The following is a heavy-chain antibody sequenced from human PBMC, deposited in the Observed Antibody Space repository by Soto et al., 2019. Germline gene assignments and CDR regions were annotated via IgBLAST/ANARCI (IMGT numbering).Heavy chain of an antibody. CDR1: GGSISTYY. CDR3: ARGGHCTNGVCSALDY. J-gene: IGHJ4*02. V-gene: IGHV4-59*08. CDR2: IYYGGSA. D-gene: IGHD2-8*01. Sequence: QVQLQESGPGLVKPSGTLSLTCTVSGGSISTYYWSWIRQPPGKGLEWIGYIYYGGSANYNPSLKSRVTRSVDTSKKPFSLKLSSVTAADTAVYYCARGGHCTNGVCSALDYWGQGTLVTVSS.